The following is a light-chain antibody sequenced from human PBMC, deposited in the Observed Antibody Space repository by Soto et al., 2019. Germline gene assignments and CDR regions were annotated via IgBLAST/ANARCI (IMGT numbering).Light chain of an antibody. CDR3: SSSTSSSTRLL. Sequence: QSALTQPASVSGSPGQSITISCTGTSSDVGGYNYVSWYQHHPDKAPKLMIYDVNNRPSGVSNRFSGSKSGNTASLTISGLQAEDEAAYYCSSSTSSSTRLLFGGGTKVTVL. V-gene: IGLV2-14*03. J-gene: IGLJ2*01. CDR1: SSDVGGYNY. CDR2: DVN.